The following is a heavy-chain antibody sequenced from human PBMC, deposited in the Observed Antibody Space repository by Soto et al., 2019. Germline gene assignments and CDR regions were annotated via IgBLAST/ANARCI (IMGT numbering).Heavy chain of an antibody. V-gene: IGHV4-31*03. CDR3: ARVKSIGFGEPGRFDY. J-gene: IGHJ4*02. CDR1: GGSISSGGYY. Sequence: PSETLSLTCTVSGGSISSGGYYWSWIRQHPGKGLEWIGYIYYSGSTYYNPSLKSRVTISVDTSKNQFSLKLSSVTAADTAVYYCARVKSIGFGEPGRFDYWGQGTLVTVSS. CDR2: IYYSGST. D-gene: IGHD3-10*01.